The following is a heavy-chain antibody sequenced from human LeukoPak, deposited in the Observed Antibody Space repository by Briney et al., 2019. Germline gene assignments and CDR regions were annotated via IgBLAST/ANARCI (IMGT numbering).Heavy chain of an antibody. CDR3: ARAPDDYSKRGYYFDY. V-gene: IGHV4-59*01. D-gene: IGHD4-11*01. CDR1: GSSISSYY. CDR2: IYYNGST. J-gene: IGHJ4*02. Sequence: SETLSLTCTVSGSSISSYYWSWIRQPPGKGLEWIGYIYYNGSTNYNPSLKSRVTISVDTSKNQFSLKLSSVTAADTAVYYCARAPDDYSKRGYYFDYWGQGTLVTVSS.